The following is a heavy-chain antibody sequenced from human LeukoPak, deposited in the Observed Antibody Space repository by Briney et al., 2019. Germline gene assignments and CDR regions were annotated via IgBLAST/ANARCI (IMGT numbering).Heavy chain of an antibody. Sequence: SETLSLTCTVSGGSISSGSYYWSWIRQPAGKGLEWIGRIYTSGSTNYNPSLKSRVTISVDTSKNQFSLKLSSVTAADTAVYYCARGYDFWSFDYWGQGTLVTVSS. CDR1: GGSISSGSYY. CDR2: IYTSGST. CDR3: ARGYDFWSFDY. J-gene: IGHJ4*02. D-gene: IGHD3-3*01. V-gene: IGHV4-61*02.